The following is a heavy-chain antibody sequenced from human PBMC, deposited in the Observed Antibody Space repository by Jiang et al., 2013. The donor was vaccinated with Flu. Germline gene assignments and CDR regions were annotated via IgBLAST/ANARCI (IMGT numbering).Heavy chain of an antibody. V-gene: IGHV4-34*01. D-gene: IGHD3-10*01. CDR2: VKYGGGA. CDR1: GGPFTGQS. J-gene: IGHJ4*02. CDR3: ANMVRGIDY. Sequence: LLKPSETLSLTCAVYGGPFTGQSWIWIRQPPEKGLEWVGEVKYGGGAHYNPSLKSRITISTDTSRNQFSLKMTSVTAADTAVYYCANMVRGIDYWGQGRLVIVSS.